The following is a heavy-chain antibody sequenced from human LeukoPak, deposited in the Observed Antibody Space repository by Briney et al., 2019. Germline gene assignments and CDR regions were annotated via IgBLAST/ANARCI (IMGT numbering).Heavy chain of an antibody. CDR1: GFTFRSYS. CDR2: ISSSSSYI. D-gene: IGHD6-13*01. V-gene: IGHV3-21*06. CDR3: ARYSDTGYSSSWYSTPFDY. Sequence: GGSLRLSCAASGFTFRSYSMKWVRQAPGKGLEWVSSISSSSSYIYYADSVKGRFTISRDNAMNLLYLQMNSLRAEDTAVYYCARYSDTGYSSSWYSTPFDYWGQGTLVTVSS. J-gene: IGHJ4*02.